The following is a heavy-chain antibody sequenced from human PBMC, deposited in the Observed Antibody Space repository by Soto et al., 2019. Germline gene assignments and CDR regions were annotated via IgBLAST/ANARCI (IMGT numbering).Heavy chain of an antibody. V-gene: IGHV4-59*01. J-gene: IGHJ4*02. CDR1: GASISDYY. D-gene: IGHD6-19*01. CDR2: IYYGGST. CDR3: ARPHSSGWSKQIHY. Sequence: PSETLSLTCIVSGASISDYYWSWNRQPPGKGLEWIGYIYYGGSTNYNPALNSRVAISVDTSNNQFSLSLRAEDTAVYYCARPHSSGWSKQIHYWGQGTLVTVSS.